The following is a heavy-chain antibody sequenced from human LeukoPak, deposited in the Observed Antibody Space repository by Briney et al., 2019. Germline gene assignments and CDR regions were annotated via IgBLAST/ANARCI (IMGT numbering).Heavy chain of an antibody. Sequence: ASVKVSCKASGYTFTSHGISWVRQAPGQGLEWMGWISAYNGNTNYAQKLQGRVNMTTDTSTSTAYMELRSLRSDDTAVYYCARDNPADYYDSSGYPNFDYWGQGTLVTVSS. CDR1: GYTFTSHG. V-gene: IGHV1-18*01. CDR3: ARDNPADYYDSSGYPNFDY. J-gene: IGHJ4*02. D-gene: IGHD3-22*01. CDR2: ISAYNGNT.